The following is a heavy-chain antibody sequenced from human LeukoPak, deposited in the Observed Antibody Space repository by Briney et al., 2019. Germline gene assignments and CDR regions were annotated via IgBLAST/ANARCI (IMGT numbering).Heavy chain of an antibody. CDR3: ARARWTYCSSTSCYSNWFDP. CDR1: GGSISSYY. CDR2: IYTSGST. V-gene: IGHV4-4*07. D-gene: IGHD2-2*01. Sequence: SETLSLTCTVSGGSISSYYWSWIRQPAGKGLEWIGRIYTSGSTNYNPSLKSRVTMSVDTSKNQFSLKLSSVTAADTAVYYCARARWTYCSSTSCYSNWFDPWGQGTLSPSPQ. J-gene: IGHJ5*02.